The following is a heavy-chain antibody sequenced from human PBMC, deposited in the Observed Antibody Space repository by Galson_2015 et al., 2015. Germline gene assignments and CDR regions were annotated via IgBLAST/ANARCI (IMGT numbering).Heavy chain of an antibody. Sequence: SLRLSCAASGFTFSSYSMNWVRQAPGKGLEWVSYISSSSSTIYYADSVKGRFTISRDNAKNSLYLQMNSLRDGDTAVYYCARVRGLPRRAVAGTRSGEIDY. CDR3: ARVRGLPRRAVAGTRSGEIDY. D-gene: IGHD6-19*01. V-gene: IGHV3-48*02. CDR1: GFTFSSYS. CDR2: ISSSSSTI. J-gene: IGHJ4*01.